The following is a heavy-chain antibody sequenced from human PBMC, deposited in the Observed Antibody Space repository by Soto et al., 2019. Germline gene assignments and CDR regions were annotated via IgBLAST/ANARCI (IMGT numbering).Heavy chain of an antibody. J-gene: IGHJ4*02. Sequence: EVQLVESGGGSVQPGGSLRLSCVASGITFSGYWMHWVRQVPGKGLVWVARVDSDGSGTSYADSVKGRFTISRDNAKNTLYLQMNSLRVEDTAVYYCATVFELWGQGIPVTVSS. D-gene: IGHD1-7*01. CDR2: VDSDGSGT. V-gene: IGHV3-74*01. CDR1: GITFSGYW. CDR3: ATVFEL.